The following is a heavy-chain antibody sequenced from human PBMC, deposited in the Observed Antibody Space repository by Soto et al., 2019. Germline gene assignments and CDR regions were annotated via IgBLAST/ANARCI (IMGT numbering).Heavy chain of an antibody. CDR2: ISAYNGNT. J-gene: IGHJ4*02. CDR1: GYTFTSYG. Sequence: QVQLVQSGAEVKKPGASVKVSCTASGYTFTSYGISWVRQAPGQGLEWMGWISAYNGNTNYAQKLHSRVNMTTDASTSTANMELRSLRSYDTAVDYCARDYTSGWLHGVDYWGQGTLVTVSS. V-gene: IGHV1-18*01. CDR3: ARDYTSGWLHGVDY. D-gene: IGHD6-19*01.